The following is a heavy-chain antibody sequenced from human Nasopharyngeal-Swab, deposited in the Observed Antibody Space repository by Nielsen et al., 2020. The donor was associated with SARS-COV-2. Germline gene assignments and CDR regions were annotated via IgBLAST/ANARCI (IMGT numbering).Heavy chain of an antibody. D-gene: IGHD5-24*01. CDR3: ARSRGRDGYNYAFDI. J-gene: IGHJ3*02. V-gene: IGHV3-53*01. Sequence: VRQMPGKGLEWVSVIYSGGSTYYADSVKGRFTISRDNSKNTLYLQMNSLRAEDTAVYYCARSRGRDGYNYAFDIWGQGTMVTVSS. CDR2: IYSGGST.